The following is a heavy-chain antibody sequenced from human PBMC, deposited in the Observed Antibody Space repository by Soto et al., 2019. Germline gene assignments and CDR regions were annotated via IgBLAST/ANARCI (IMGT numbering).Heavy chain of an antibody. J-gene: IGHJ6*02. CDR1: GFTFSSYS. V-gene: IGHV3-21*01. CDR2: ISSSSSYI. D-gene: IGHD3-3*01. Sequence: GGSLRLSCAASGFTFSSYSMSWVRQAPGKGLEWVSSISSSSSYIYYADSVKGRFTISRDNAKNSLYLQMNSLRAEDTAVYYCARDATGSGYYDFWSGYLSSGVHYYYYGMDVWGQGTTVTVSS. CDR3: ARDATGSGYYDFWSGYLSSGVHYYYYGMDV.